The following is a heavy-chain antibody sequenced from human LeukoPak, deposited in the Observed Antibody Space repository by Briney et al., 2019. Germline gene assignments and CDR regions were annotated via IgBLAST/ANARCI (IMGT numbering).Heavy chain of an antibody. CDR2: ISSSGSTI. J-gene: IGHJ5*02. D-gene: IGHD6-13*01. CDR3: AREGIAAAGLSWFDP. Sequence: GGSLRLSRAASGFTFSDYYMSWIRQAPGRGLEWVSYISSSGSTIYYADSVKGRFTISRDNAKNSLYLQMNSLRAEDTAVYYCAREGIAAAGLSWFDPWGQGTLVTVSS. V-gene: IGHV3-11*01. CDR1: GFTFSDYY.